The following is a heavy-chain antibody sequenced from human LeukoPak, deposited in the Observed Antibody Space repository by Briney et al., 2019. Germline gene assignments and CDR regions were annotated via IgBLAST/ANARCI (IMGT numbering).Heavy chain of an antibody. CDR3: ARGNIMIAAAGTRRWFDP. J-gene: IGHJ5*02. CDR2: ISASGGST. V-gene: IGHV3-23*01. Sequence: GGSLRLSCAASGFTLSSYAMTWVRQAPGKGLEWVSTISASGGSTYYADSVKGRFTISRDNSKNTVYLQMNSLRAEDTALYYCARGNIMIAAAGTRRWFDPWGQGTLVTVSS. D-gene: IGHD6-13*01. CDR1: GFTLSSYA.